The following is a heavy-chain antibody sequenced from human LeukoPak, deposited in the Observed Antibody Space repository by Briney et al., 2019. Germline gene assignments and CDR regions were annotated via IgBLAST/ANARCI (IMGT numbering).Heavy chain of an antibody. D-gene: IGHD3-22*01. J-gene: IGHJ3*02. Sequence: PGGSLRLSCAASGFTFNTYAMSWVRQAPGKGLEWVSAISGSGGSTYYADSVKGRFTISRDNSKNTLYLQMNSLGAEDTAVYYCAKDLEVVVTQGAFDIWGQGTMVTVSS. V-gene: IGHV3-23*01. CDR2: ISGSGGST. CDR1: GFTFNTYA. CDR3: AKDLEVVVTQGAFDI.